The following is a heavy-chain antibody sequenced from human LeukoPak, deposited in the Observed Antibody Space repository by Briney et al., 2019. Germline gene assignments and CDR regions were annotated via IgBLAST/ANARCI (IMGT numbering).Heavy chain of an antibody. D-gene: IGHD2-2*01. V-gene: IGHV3-23*01. CDR1: GFTFSSYA. CDR2: ISGSGSST. Sequence: QPGGSLRLSCAASGFTFSSYAMSWVRQAPGKGLEWVSSISGSGSSTYYADSVKGRFTISRDNSKNTLYLQMNSLRAEDTAVYYCAKPHPRYCSSTSCPDTEHYYGMDVWGQGTTVTVCS. J-gene: IGHJ6*02. CDR3: AKPHPRYCSSTSCPDTEHYYGMDV.